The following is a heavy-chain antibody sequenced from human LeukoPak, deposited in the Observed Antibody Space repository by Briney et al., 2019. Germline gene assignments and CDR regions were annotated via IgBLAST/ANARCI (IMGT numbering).Heavy chain of an antibody. Sequence: GASVKVSCKASGYTFIGQYINRVRQAPGQGLEWMGWINPKSGGTNYAQMFQGRVTMTRDTSINTAYMELGGLRSDDTAVYYCARVDNYYEHSGNLYYFDYWGQGTLVTVSS. J-gene: IGHJ4*02. CDR2: INPKSGGT. V-gene: IGHV1-2*02. CDR1: GYTFIGQY. D-gene: IGHD3-22*01. CDR3: ARVDNYYEHSGNLYYFDY.